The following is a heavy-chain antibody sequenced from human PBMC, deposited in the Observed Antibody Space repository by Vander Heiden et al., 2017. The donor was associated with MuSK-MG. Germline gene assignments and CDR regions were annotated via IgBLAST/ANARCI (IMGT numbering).Heavy chain of an antibody. D-gene: IGHD1-1*01. V-gene: IGHV1-8*01. J-gene: IGHJ5*02. CDR3: ARTDDMGTTNWFDP. Sequence: QVQLVQSGAEVKKPGASVKVSCKASGYSFTSYDVNWVRQAPGQGLEWVGWMNPSSGDAGYAHKFQGRISLTRDISITTAYMELTGLTSDDTAIYYGARTDDMGTTNWFDPWGQGTLVTVSS. CDR2: MNPSSGDA. CDR1: GYSFTSYD.